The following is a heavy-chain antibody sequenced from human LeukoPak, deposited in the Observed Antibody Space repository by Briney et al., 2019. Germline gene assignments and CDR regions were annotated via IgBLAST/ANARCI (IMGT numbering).Heavy chain of an antibody. V-gene: IGHV3-33*01. CDR2: IYLDGSNK. CDR1: GSTLSSYA. Sequence: GGSLRLSCTASGSTLSSYAIHWVRQAPGKGLEWLSVIYLDGSNKYYADSVEGRFTISRDNSKSPVPLQMNSLRAEDTAVYYCARPYYYGSGSYYPLDYWGQGTLVTVSS. J-gene: IGHJ4*02. D-gene: IGHD3-10*01. CDR3: ARPYYYGSGSYYPLDY.